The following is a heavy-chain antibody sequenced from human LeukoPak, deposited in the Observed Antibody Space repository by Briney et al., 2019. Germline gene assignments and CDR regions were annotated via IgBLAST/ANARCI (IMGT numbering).Heavy chain of an antibody. D-gene: IGHD3-22*01. Sequence: SETLSLTCAVYGGSFSGYYWSWIRQPPGKGLEWIGSIYHSGSTYYNPSLKSRVTISVDTSKNQFSLKLSSVTAADTAVYYCARVFVYDSSGYSEGYFDYWGQGTLVTVSS. CDR3: ARVFVYDSSGYSEGYFDY. V-gene: IGHV4-34*01. J-gene: IGHJ4*02. CDR1: GGSFSGYY. CDR2: IYHSGST.